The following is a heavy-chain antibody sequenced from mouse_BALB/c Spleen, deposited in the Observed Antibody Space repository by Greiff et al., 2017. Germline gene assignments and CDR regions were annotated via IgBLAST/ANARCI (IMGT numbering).Heavy chain of an antibody. CDR2: ISSGSSTI. CDR1: GFTFSSFG. V-gene: IGHV5-17*02. D-gene: IGHD2-4*01. Sequence: EVKLMESGGGLVQPGGSRKLSCAASGFTFSSFGMHWVRQAPEKGLEWVAYISSGSSTIYYADTVKGRFTISRDNPKNTLFLQMTSLRSEDTAMYYCARGMITYAMDYWGQGTSVTVSS. J-gene: IGHJ4*01. CDR3: ARGMITYAMDY.